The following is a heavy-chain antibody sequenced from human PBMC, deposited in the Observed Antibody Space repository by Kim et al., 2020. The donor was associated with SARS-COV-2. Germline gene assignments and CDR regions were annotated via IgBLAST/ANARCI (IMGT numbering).Heavy chain of an antibody. CDR3: ARYVPGGLDY. V-gene: IGHV3-33*01. CDR2: IWFDGSKK. CDR1: GFTFSKNG. J-gene: IGHJ4*02. Sequence: GGSLRLSCAASGFTFSKNGMHWVRQAPGKGLEWLAVIWFDGSKKHYADSVNGRFTISRDNSKNTLSLQMNSLRAEDTAVFYGARYVPGGLDYWGQGTLV. D-gene: IGHD3-16*01.